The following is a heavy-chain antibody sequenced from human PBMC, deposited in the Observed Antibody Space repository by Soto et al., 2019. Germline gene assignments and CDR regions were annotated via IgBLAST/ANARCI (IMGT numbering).Heavy chain of an antibody. CDR2: IIPIFGTA. CDR1: GGTFSSYA. D-gene: IGHD3-22*01. CDR3: ARAGGEITMIVVADDAFHI. Sequence: ASVKVSCKASGGTFSSYAISWVRQAPGQGLEWMGGIIPIFGTANYAQKFQGRVTITADKSTSTAYMELSSLRSEDTAVYYCARAGGEITMIVVADDAFHIWPKCTMVTAS. V-gene: IGHV1-69*06. J-gene: IGHJ3*02.